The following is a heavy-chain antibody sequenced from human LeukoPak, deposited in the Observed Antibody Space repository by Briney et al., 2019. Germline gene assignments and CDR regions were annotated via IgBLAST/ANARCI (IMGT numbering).Heavy chain of an antibody. CDR2: ISWNSGSI. D-gene: IGHD1-26*01. CDR3: AKGGIV. J-gene: IGHJ4*02. CDR1: GFTFDDYA. Sequence: GGSLRLSCAASGFTFDDYAMHWVWQAPGKGLEWVSGISWNSGSIGYADSVKGRFTISRDNAKNSLYLQMNSLRAEDTALYYCAKGGIVGGQGTLVTVSS. V-gene: IGHV3-9*01.